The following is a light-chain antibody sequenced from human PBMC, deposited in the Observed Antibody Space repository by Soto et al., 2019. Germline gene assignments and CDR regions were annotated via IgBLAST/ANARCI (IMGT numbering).Light chain of an antibody. V-gene: IGKV3-11*01. CDR1: QCVGTS. Sequence: EIVLTQSPATLYLSPGESATLSCRVSQCVGTSLSLYQQKTRQAPRILLFHSSERAVAIPARFSGSGSGTDFNLTISSLEPEDFAVYYCQQGNNSGLTFGPGTRVVVK. CDR3: QQGNNSGLT. CDR2: HSS. J-gene: IGKJ3*01.